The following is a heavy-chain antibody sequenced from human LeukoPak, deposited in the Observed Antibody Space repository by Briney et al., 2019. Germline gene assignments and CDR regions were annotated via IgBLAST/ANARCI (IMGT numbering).Heavy chain of an antibody. V-gene: IGHV4-59*01. J-gene: IGHJ4*02. Sequence: SETLSLTCTVSGGSISSYYWSWIRQPPGKGLEWIGYIYYSGSTNYNPSLKSRVTISVDTSKNQFSLKLSSVTAADTAVYYCARVYYDSSGYYYGEEYYFDYWGQGTLVTVSS. CDR1: GGSISSYY. CDR3: ARVYYDSSGYYYGEEYYFDY. D-gene: IGHD3-22*01. CDR2: IYYSGST.